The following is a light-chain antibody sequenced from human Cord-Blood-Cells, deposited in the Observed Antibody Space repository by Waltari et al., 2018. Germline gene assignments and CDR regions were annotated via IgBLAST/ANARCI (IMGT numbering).Light chain of an antibody. Sequence: EIVLTQSPGTLSLSPGDRATLSCRASQSVSSSYLAWYQQKPGQAPRLLIYGASSSTTGIPDRCSGSVSGTDFTRTISRLAPEDFAVYYCQQYGSSPFTFGPGTKVDIK. CDR1: QSVSSSY. J-gene: IGKJ3*01. V-gene: IGKV3-20*01. CDR3: QQYGSSPFT. CDR2: GAS.